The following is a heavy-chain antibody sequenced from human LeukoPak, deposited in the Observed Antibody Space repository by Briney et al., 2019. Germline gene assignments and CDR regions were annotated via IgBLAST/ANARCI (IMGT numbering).Heavy chain of an antibody. Sequence: SETLSLTCTVSGGSISTSYWNWIRQAPGKGLEWIGHIYKSGRTSYNPSLKSRVAISVDTSKNHFTLNLTSMTAADTAVYYCAREDNSGYFESWGQGTLVTVSS. CDR1: GGSISTSY. V-gene: IGHV4-59*01. CDR2: IYKSGRT. D-gene: IGHD3-22*01. J-gene: IGHJ4*02. CDR3: AREDNSGYFES.